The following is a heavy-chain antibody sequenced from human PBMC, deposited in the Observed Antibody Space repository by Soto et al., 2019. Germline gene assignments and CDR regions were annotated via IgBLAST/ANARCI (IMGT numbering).Heavy chain of an antibody. V-gene: IGHV4-61*01. Sequence: SETLSLTCTVSGDSVNSGYYWSWIRQPPGKGLGWIGYIFYSGSTNYNPSLKSRVTVSVDTSKNQFSLRLSSVTAADTAVYYCARLSRGAAAGFDYWGQGTLVTVSS. J-gene: IGHJ4*02. D-gene: IGHD6-13*01. CDR3: ARLSRGAAAGFDY. CDR2: IFYSGST. CDR1: GDSVNSGYY.